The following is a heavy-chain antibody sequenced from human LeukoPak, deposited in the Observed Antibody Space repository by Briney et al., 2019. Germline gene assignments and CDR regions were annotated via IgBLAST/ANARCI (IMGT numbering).Heavy chain of an antibody. CDR2: INAGNGNT. V-gene: IGHV1-3*01. CDR3: ARRGLHDYLSMVSDWYFDL. J-gene: IGHJ2*01. CDR1: GYTFTSYA. D-gene: IGHD4-11*01. Sequence: GSVKVSCKASGYTFTSYAMHWVRQAPGQRLEWMGWINAGNGNTKYSQKFQGRVTITRDTSASTAYMELSSLRSEDTAVYYCARRGLHDYLSMVSDWYFDLWGRGTLVTVSS.